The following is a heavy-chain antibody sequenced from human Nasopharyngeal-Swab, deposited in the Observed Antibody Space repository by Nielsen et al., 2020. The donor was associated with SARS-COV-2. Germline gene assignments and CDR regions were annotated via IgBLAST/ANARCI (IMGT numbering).Heavy chain of an antibody. CDR2: ISSSSSTI. J-gene: IGHJ1*01. Sequence: GGSLRLSCAASGFTFSSYGMHWVRQAPGKGLEWVSYISSSSSTIYYADSVKGRFTISRDNAKNSLYLQMNSLRDEDTAVYYCARANFGYSSLMRGTDEYFQHWGQGTLVTVSS. D-gene: IGHD6-13*01. V-gene: IGHV3-48*02. CDR1: GFTFSSYG. CDR3: ARANFGYSSLMRGTDEYFQH.